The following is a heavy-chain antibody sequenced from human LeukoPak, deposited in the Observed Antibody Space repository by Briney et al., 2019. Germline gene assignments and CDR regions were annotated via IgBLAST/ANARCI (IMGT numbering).Heavy chain of an antibody. CDR3: ARGDQIVVVVAATNPPDY. V-gene: IGHV1-46*01. D-gene: IGHD2-15*01. CDR1: GYTFTSYY. J-gene: IGHJ4*02. CDR2: INPSGGST. Sequence: ASVKVSCKASGYTFTSYYMHWVRQPPGQGLEGMGIINPSGGSTSYAQKFQGRVTMTRDMSTSTVYMELSSLRSEDTAVYYCARGDQIVVVVAATNPPDYWGQGTLVTVSS.